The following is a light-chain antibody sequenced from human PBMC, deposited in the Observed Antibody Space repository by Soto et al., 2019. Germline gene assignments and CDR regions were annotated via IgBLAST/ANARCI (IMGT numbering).Light chain of an antibody. Sequence: EIVMTQSPATLSVSPGERATLSCRASQSVSSNLAWYHQKPGQAPRLLIYGASTRATGIPGRFSGSGSVTEFTLTISSLQSEDLAVYYGQQYNNWPPWTFGQGTKVEIK. CDR2: GAS. CDR1: QSVSSN. V-gene: IGKV3-15*01. J-gene: IGKJ1*01. CDR3: QQYNNWPPWT.